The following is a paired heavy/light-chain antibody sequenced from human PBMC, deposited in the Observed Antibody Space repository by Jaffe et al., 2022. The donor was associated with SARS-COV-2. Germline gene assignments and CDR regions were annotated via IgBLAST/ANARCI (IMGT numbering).Heavy chain of an antibody. V-gene: IGHV3-23*01. D-gene: IGHD6-25*01. CDR3: AKAAPYYFDS. CDR1: GFRFSDSA. J-gene: IGHJ4*02. Sequence: EVQLLASGGGSVQPGGSLRLSCAASGFRFSDSAMGWVRQAPGKGLECVASISSDGASSLYADSVRGRFTISRDNSGNTLYLRMNSLTAEDTAVYYCAKAAPYYFDSWGQGTLVTVSS. CDR2: ISSDGASS.
Light chain of an antibody. CDR2: GAS. V-gene: IGKV3-15*01. Sequence: EIVMTQSPATLSVSPGERATLSCRASQSVSGNLAWYQQKRGQAPRLLIYGASTRATGIPARFSGSGSGTEFTLTISSLQSEDVAVYHCHQYNKWPRTFGQGTKVEI. CDR3: HQYNKWPRT. CDR1: QSVSGN. J-gene: IGKJ1*01.